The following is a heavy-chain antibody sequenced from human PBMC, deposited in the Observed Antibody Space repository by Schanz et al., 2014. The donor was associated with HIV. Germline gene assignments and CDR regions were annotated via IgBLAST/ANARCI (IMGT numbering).Heavy chain of an antibody. J-gene: IGHJ4*02. CDR2: IWYDGSNK. CDR1: GFTFSSYG. V-gene: IGHV3-33*01. Sequence: QVQLVESGGGVVQPWKSLRLSCAASGFTFSSYGMHWVRQAPGKGLEWVAVIWYDGSNKYYADSVKGRFTISRDNSRKTLYLQMSSLRADDTAVYYCARDSGPGIYWGQGTLVTVSS. D-gene: IGHD3-10*01. CDR3: ARDSGPGIY.